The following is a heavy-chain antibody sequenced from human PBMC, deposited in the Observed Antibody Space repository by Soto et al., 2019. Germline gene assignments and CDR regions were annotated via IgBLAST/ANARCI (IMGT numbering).Heavy chain of an antibody. CDR2: IYSGGNT. CDR3: ARDSTWIPYYHYGMDV. Sequence: GGSLRLSCSASGFIFSSYTMYWVRQAPGKGLEWVSVIYSGGNTHYADSVKGRFTISRDNSKNTLYLQMNSLRAEDTAVYYCARDSTWIPYYHYGMDVWGQGTTVTVPS. V-gene: IGHV3-53*01. J-gene: IGHJ6*02. D-gene: IGHD5-18*01. CDR1: GFIFSSYT.